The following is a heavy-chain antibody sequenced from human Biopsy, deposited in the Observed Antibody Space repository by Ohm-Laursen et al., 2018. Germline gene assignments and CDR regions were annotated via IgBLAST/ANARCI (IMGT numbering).Heavy chain of an antibody. CDR2: ISYSGST. CDR3: AKHGSGWTGDDALHI. D-gene: IGHD6-19*01. CDR1: GGSISGSS. J-gene: IGHJ3*02. V-gene: IGHV4-59*08. Sequence: TLSLTCTVSGGSISGSSWSWIRQAPGRGLEWVGYISYSGSTSNNPSLKSRITISVDTSKNQISLKVTSVTATDTAVYYCAKHGSGWTGDDALHIWGQGTMDTVSS.